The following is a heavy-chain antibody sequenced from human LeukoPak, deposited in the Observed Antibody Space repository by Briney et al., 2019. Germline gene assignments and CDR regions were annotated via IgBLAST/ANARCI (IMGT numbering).Heavy chain of an antibody. D-gene: IGHD2-15*01. CDR1: GFTLSSYA. CDR3: AGGSLGAFDI. V-gene: IGHV3-30-3*01. CDR2: ISYDGSNK. Sequence: GRSLRLSCAASGFTLSSYAMHWVRQAPGKGLEWVAVISYDGSNKHYADSVKGRFTISRDNSKNTLYLQMNSLRAEDTAVYYCAGGSLGAFDIWGQGTMVTVSS. J-gene: IGHJ3*02.